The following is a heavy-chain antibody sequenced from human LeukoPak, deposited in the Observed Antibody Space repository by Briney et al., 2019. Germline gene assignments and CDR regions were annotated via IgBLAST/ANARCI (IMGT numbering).Heavy chain of an antibody. CDR1: GGSFSAYY. Sequence: SETLSLTCAVYGGSFSAYYWSWIRQPPGKGLEWIGEINHSGSTNYSPSLKSRVTISVDTSKNQFSLKLSSVTAADTAVYYCATKTKYYYDSSGYYHDAFDIWGQGTMVTVSS. CDR2: INHSGST. V-gene: IGHV4-34*01. CDR3: ATKTKYYYDSSGYYHDAFDI. D-gene: IGHD3-22*01. J-gene: IGHJ3*02.